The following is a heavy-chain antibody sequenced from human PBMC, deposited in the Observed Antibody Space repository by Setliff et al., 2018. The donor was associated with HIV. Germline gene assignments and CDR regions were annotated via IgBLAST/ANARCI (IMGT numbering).Heavy chain of an antibody. CDR1: GFTLSSHS. V-gene: IGHV3-48*01. CDR3: ARGSRDGYRLPFGY. Sequence: LRLSCAASGFTLSSHSMSWVRQAPGKGLEWISYISSSSSTIYYADSVKGRFTISRDNAKNSLFLQMNSLRAEDTAVYYCARGSRDGYRLPFGYWGQGTLVTVSS. D-gene: IGHD5-12*01. J-gene: IGHJ4*02. CDR2: ISSSSSTI.